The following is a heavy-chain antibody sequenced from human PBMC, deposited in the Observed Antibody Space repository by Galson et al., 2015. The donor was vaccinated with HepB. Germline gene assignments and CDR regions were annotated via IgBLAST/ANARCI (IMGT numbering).Heavy chain of an antibody. CDR3: ARNQGYYYDSSGYPFYGMDV. J-gene: IGHJ6*02. V-gene: IGHV3-30-3*01. D-gene: IGHD3-22*01. CDR1: GFTFSSYA. Sequence: SLRLSCAASGFTFSSYAMHWVRQAPGKGLEWVAVISYDGSNKYYADSVKGRFTISRDNSKNTLYLQMNSLRAEDTAVYYCARNQGYYYDSSGYPFYGMDVWGQGTTVTVSS. CDR2: ISYDGSNK.